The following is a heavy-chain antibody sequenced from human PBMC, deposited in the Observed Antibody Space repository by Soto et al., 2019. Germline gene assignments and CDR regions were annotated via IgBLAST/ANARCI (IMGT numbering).Heavy chain of an antibody. V-gene: IGHV1-69*06. CDR3: ARVASIAARPGLAFDI. CDR2: IIPIFGTA. D-gene: IGHD6-6*01. J-gene: IGHJ3*02. CDR1: GGTFSSYA. Sequence: QVQLVQSGAEVKKPGSSVKVSCKASGGTFSSYAISWMRQAPGQGLEWMGGIIPIFGTANYAQKFQGRVTITADKSTSTAYMELSSLRSEDTAVYYCARVASIAARPGLAFDIWGQRTMVTVSS.